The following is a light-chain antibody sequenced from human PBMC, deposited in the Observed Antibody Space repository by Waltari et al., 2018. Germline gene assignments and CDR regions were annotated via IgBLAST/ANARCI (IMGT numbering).Light chain of an antibody. CDR1: QCISDS. J-gene: IGKJ1*01. Sequence: DILMTQSPSSLSASVGDRVTITCRASQCISDSLAWYQQKPGKAPKVLLHDASSLESGVPSRFSGSGSGTEFTLTISRLQPEDFATYYCQQYFDFPRTFGQGTRVDIK. CDR2: DAS. V-gene: IGKV1-NL1*01. CDR3: QQYFDFPRT.